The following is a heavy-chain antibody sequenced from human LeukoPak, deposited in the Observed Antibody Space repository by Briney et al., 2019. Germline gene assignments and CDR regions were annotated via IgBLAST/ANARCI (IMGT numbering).Heavy chain of an antibody. CDR2: ISSSSSYI. J-gene: IGHJ4*02. Sequence: GGSLRLSCAASGFTFSSYSMNWVRQAPGKGLEWVSSISSSSSYIYYADSVKGRFTISRDNAKNSLYLQMNSLRAEDTAVCFCETEYWYRFDYWGQGLLLTVSS. CDR3: ETEYWYRFDY. CDR1: GFTFSSYS. V-gene: IGHV3-21*01. D-gene: IGHD6-13*01.